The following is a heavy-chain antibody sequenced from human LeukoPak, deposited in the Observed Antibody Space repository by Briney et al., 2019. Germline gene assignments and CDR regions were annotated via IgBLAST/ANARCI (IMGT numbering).Heavy chain of an antibody. Sequence: SETLSLTCTVSGGSISSYYWSWIRQPPGKGLEWIGYIYYSGSTNYNPSLKSRVTISVDTSKNQFSLKLSSVTAADTAVYYCARGSSSWINWGQGTLVTVSS. CDR1: GGSISSYY. CDR2: IYYSGST. J-gene: IGHJ4*02. D-gene: IGHD6-13*01. CDR3: ARGSSSWIN. V-gene: IGHV4-59*08.